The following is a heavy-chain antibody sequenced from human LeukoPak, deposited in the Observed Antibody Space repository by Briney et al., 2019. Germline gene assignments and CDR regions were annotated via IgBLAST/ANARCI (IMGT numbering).Heavy chain of an antibody. D-gene: IGHD3-22*01. CDR1: GGSISSYY. CDR3: ARDAGTEDYYDSSGYPPHHAFDI. V-gene: IGHV4-59*12. J-gene: IGHJ3*02. Sequence: PSETLSLTCTVSGGSISSYYWSWIRQPPGKGLEWIGYIYYSGSTNYNPSLKSRVTISVDTSKNQFSLKLSSVTAADTAVYYCARDAGTEDYYDSSGYPPHHAFDIWGQGTMVTVSS. CDR2: IYYSGST.